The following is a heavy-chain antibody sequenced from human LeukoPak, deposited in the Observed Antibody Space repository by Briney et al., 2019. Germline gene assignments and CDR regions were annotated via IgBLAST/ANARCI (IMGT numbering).Heavy chain of an antibody. CDR2: ISAYNGNT. V-gene: IGHV1-18*01. CDR3: ARANFDWLLVINYYYGMDV. J-gene: IGHJ6*02. D-gene: IGHD3-9*01. Sequence: GASVKVSCKASGYTFTSYGISWVRQAPGQGLEWMGWISAYNGNTNYAQKLQGRVTMTTDTSTSTAYMELRSLRSDDTAVYYCARANFDWLLVINYYYGMDVWGQGTTVTVSS. CDR1: GYTFTSYG.